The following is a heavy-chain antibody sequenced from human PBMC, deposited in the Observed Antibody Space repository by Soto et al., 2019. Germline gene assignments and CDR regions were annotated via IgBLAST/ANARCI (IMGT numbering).Heavy chain of an antibody. CDR2: IYSGGST. J-gene: IGHJ2*01. Sequence: EVPLVESGGGLVQPGGSLRLSCAASGFSVSSSYMTWVRQAPGKGLERVSIIYSGGSTYYADSVKGRFTISRHNSKNTLYLQMDSLRFEDTAVYYCARDHEVTPGTWSFDLWGRGTLVTVSS. V-gene: IGHV3-53*04. CDR1: GFSVSSSY. D-gene: IGHD4-4*01. CDR3: ARDHEVTPGTWSFDL.